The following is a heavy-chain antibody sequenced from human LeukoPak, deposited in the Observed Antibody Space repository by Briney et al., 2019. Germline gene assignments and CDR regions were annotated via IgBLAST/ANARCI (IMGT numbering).Heavy chain of an antibody. CDR2: ISTTGST. Sequence: YPSETLSLTCTVSGGSISSGSYYWSWIRQPAGKGLEWIGRISTTGSTNYNPSLKSRISISAVTSKNQFSLSLTSVTAADTAVYYCERAPYGPLDHWGQGILVTVSS. J-gene: IGHJ4*02. CDR1: GGSISSGSYY. CDR3: ERAPYGPLDH. D-gene: IGHD3-10*01. V-gene: IGHV4-61*02.